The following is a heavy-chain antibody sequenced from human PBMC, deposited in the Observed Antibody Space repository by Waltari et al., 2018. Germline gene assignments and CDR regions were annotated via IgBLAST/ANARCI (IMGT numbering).Heavy chain of an antibody. J-gene: IGHJ4*02. CDR2: IEYSGST. Sequence: QVQLQESGPRLVEPSETLSLTCTVSSGSVSSSSWSWVRQPPGKGLEWIGHIEYSGSTKYNPSLKTRVTISLDTSKKQFSLKLTSATAADTAVYYCSRFSRGRYFDYWDQGALVTVSS. V-gene: IGHV4-59*02. CDR1: SGSVSSSS. CDR3: SRFSRGRYFDY. D-gene: IGHD3-10*01.